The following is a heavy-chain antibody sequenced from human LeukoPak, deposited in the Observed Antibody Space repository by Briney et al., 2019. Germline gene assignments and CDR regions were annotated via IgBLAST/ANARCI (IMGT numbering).Heavy chain of an antibody. V-gene: IGHV3-15*01. CDR1: GFTFSNAW. CDR2: IKSKTDGGTT. Sequence: PGGSLRLSCAASGFTFSNAWMSWVRQAPGKGLEWVGRIKSKTDGGTTDYAAPVKGRFTISRDDSKNTLYLQMNSLKTEDTAVYYYTTDAAGATGYFDYWGQGTLVTVSS. D-gene: IGHD1-26*01. CDR3: TTDAAGATGYFDY. J-gene: IGHJ4*02.